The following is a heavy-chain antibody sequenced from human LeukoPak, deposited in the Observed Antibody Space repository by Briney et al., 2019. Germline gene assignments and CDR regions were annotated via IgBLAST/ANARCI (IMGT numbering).Heavy chain of an antibody. J-gene: IGHJ4*02. V-gene: IGHV1-18*01. CDR2: ISIYNGNT. CDR1: GDTDSSHG. CDR3: AKGGEFDF. D-gene: IGHD3-10*01. Sequence: GASVKVSCKASGDTDSSHGLSWVRQAPGQGLEWMGWISIYNGNTKHAQKFQDRVTMTTDTSTRTAYLELRSLRSDDTAVYYCAKGGEFDFWGQGTLVTVSS.